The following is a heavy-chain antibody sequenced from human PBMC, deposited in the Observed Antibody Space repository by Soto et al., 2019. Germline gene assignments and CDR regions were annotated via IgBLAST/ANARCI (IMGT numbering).Heavy chain of an antibody. J-gene: IGHJ5*02. CDR3: ATGRSEVVPGAMDT. CDR2: IYPTGST. Sequence: QVQLQESGPGLVKPSETLSLSCTVSGGSFSSHYCDWVRESAGKGLEWIGRIYPTGSTTYNPSLESRLTMSVDTSKNQFSLRLTSMTAADTAEYYCATGRSEVVPGAMDTWGQGTLVTVSS. V-gene: IGHV4-4*07. CDR1: GGSFSSHY. D-gene: IGHD2-2*01.